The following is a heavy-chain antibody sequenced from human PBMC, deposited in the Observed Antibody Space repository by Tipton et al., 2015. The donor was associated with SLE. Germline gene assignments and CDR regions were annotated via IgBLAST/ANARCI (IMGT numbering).Heavy chain of an antibody. CDR2: ISTGGRSL. J-gene: IGHJ4*02. Sequence: SLRLSCTASGFSFSDFYMDWIRQAPGKGLECISYISTGGRSLDYADAVKGRVSISRDNAQRSMYLQLNGLRTEDTAVYYCAKILSVREKAFEYWGQGNLVTVSS. V-gene: IGHV3-11*04. D-gene: IGHD2/OR15-2a*01. CDR1: GFSFSDFY. CDR3: AKILSVREKAFEY.